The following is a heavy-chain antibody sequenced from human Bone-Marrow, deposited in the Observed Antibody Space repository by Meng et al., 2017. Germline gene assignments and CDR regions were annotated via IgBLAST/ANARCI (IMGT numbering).Heavy chain of an antibody. J-gene: IGHJ4*02. Sequence: GESLKISCAASGFTLSFYEMNWVRQTPGEGLVWVSRINTDATITTYADSVKGRFTISRDDAKNTVYLQMNSLRAEDTAVYYCARDADWVIFDHWGQGALVTVSS. CDR3: ARDADWVIFDH. CDR1: GFTLSFYE. CDR2: INTDATIT. V-gene: IGHV3-74*03. D-gene: IGHD3-9*01.